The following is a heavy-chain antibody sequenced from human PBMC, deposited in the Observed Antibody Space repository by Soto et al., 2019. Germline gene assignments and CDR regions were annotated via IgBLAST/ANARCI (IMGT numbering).Heavy chain of an antibody. CDR2: INPNSGGT. J-gene: IGHJ6*02. D-gene: IGHD6-6*01. Sequence: ASVKVSCKASGYTFTGYYMHWVRQAPGQGLEWKGWINPNSGGTNYAQKFQGWVTMTRDTSISTAYMELSRLRSDDTAVYYCARDTSEQLVLGMDVWGQGTKLTVPS. CDR1: GYTFTGYY. CDR3: ARDTSEQLVLGMDV. V-gene: IGHV1-2*04.